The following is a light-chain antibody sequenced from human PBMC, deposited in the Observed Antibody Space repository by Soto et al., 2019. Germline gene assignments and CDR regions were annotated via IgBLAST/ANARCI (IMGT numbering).Light chain of an antibody. J-gene: IGKJ3*01. CDR2: GAS. V-gene: IGKV1-9*01. CDR3: QQLNSFPPLFT. Sequence: ETQLTQSPSLLCGSVGERVTVTVGASQGISSYLAWYQQRPGEPPELLIYGASTLQSGVASRFSGSGSGTEFTLTISSLQPEDCATYFCQQLNSFPPLFTFGPGTKVD. CDR1: QGISSY.